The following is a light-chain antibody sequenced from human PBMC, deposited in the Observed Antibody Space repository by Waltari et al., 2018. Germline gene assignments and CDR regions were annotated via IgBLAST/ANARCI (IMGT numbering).Light chain of an antibody. J-gene: IGLJ3*02. CDR3: QSYDSSLTAWV. Sequence: QSVLTQPPSVSGAPGQRVTISCTGSSSNLGAGYDVHWYQQLPGTVPKLLLYVNNNRPSGVPDRISASKSGTLASLAITGLQAEDEADYYCQSYDSSLTAWVFGGGTKLTVL. CDR1: SSNLGAGYD. CDR2: VNN. V-gene: IGLV1-40*01.